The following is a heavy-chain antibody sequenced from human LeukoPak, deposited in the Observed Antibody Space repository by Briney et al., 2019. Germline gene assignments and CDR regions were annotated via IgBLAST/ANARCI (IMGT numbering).Heavy chain of an antibody. D-gene: IGHD3-3*02. CDR1: GGSISSYY. CDR3: ARELSNDAFDI. V-gene: IGHV4-59*01. CDR2: IYYSGST. Sequence: SETLSLTCTVSGGSISSYYWSWIRQPPGKGLEWIGYIYYSGSTNYNPSLKSRVTISVDTSKNQSSLKLSSVTAADTPVYYCARELSNDAFDIWGQGTMVTVSS. J-gene: IGHJ3*02.